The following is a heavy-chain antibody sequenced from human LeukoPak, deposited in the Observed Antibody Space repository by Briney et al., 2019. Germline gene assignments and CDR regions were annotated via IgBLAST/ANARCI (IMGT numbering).Heavy chain of an antibody. CDR3: AKDIRYGCSGGSCLGHDAFDI. Sequence: PGRSLRLSCAASGFTFDDYAMHWVRQAPGKGLEWVSGISWNSGSIGYADSVKGRFTISRDNAKNSLYLQMNSLRAEDTALYYCAKDIRYGCSGGSCLGHDAFDIWGQGTMVTVSS. J-gene: IGHJ3*02. CDR2: ISWNSGSI. D-gene: IGHD2-15*01. V-gene: IGHV3-9*01. CDR1: GFTFDDYA.